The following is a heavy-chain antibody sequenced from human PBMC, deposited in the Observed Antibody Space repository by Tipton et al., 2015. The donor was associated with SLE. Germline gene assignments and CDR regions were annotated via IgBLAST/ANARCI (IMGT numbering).Heavy chain of an antibody. CDR1: GVSISDYY. Sequence: PGLVKPSETLSLSCAVSGVSISDYYWSWIRQTPGKGLEWIAYIYFRRSINYSPSLKSRVTISVDTSKNQFSLKLNSVTAADTAVYYCAVGYCSSVSCQREYFQHWGHGTLVTVSS. CDR3: AVGYCSSVSCQREYFQH. D-gene: IGHD2-2*01. V-gene: IGHV4-59*08. J-gene: IGHJ1*01. CDR2: IYFRRSI.